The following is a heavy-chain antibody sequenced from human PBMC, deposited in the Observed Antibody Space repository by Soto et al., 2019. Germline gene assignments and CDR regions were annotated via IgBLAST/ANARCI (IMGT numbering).Heavy chain of an antibody. CDR3: AKDMKWGGMTTIHYFAS. CDR1: GFTADDYA. V-gene: IGHV3-9*02. D-gene: IGHD4-17*01. Sequence: EVQLVESGGGLVQPGRSLRLSCVASGFTADDYALHWVRQAPGKGLEWVSGISSNSDTIHYADSVKGRFTISRDNAKNSLFLQMNSLRPEDTAVYYCAKDMKWGGMTTIHYFASWGQGTLVTVSS. CDR2: ISSNSDTI. J-gene: IGHJ4*02.